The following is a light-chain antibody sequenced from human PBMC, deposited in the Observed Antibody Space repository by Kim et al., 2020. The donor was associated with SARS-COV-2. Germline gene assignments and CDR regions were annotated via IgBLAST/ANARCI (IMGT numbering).Light chain of an antibody. V-gene: IGKV3-20*01. CDR3: QQYTGSPIT. Sequence: SPGDRATRTCRASQRFRNGYLAWYRQRPGQAPRILFYDASSRATGIPDRFSGRGSGTDFTLTISRLEPEDFAVYYCQQYTGSPITFGQGTRLEIK. CDR2: DAS. CDR1: QRFRNGY. J-gene: IGKJ5*01.